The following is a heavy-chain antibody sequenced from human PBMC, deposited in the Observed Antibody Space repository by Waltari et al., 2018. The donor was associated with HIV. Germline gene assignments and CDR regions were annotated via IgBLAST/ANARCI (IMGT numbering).Heavy chain of an antibody. J-gene: IGHJ3*02. V-gene: IGHV3-9*01. Sequence: EVQLVESGGGLVQPGRSLRLSCAASGLTFDDYAMHWVRQAPGKGLEWVSGISWNSGSIGYADSVKGRFTISRDNAKNSLYLQMNSLRAEDTALYYCATTADAFDIWGQGTMVTVSS. CDR2: ISWNSGSI. CDR3: ATTADAFDI. CDR1: GLTFDDYA.